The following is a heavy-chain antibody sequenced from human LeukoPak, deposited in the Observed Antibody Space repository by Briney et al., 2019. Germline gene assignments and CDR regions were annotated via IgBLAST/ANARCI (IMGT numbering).Heavy chain of an antibody. CDR2: IYYSGST. J-gene: IGHJ2*01. CDR3: AREGGSVEEDFDL. V-gene: IGHV4-39*07. D-gene: IGHD3-10*01. Sequence: PSETLSLTCTVSGGSISSSSYYWGWIRQPPGKGLEWIGSIYYSGSTYYNPSLKSRVTISVDTSKNQLSLKLSSVTAADTAVYYCAREGGSVEEDFDLWGRGTLVTVSS. CDR1: GGSISSSSYY.